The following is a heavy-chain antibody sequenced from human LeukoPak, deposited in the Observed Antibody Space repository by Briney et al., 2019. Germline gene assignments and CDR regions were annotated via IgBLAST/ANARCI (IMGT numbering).Heavy chain of an antibody. J-gene: IGHJ4*02. CDR2: IYPGDSDT. Sequence: GESLKISCKGSGYSFTSYWIGWVRQTPGKGVEWMGIIYPGDSDTKYSPSFQGQVTISADKSISTAYLQWSSLKASDTAMYYCARARYSHGYRDYWGQGTLVTVSS. CDR1: GYSFTSYW. CDR3: ARARYSHGYRDY. V-gene: IGHV5-51*01. D-gene: IGHD5-18*01.